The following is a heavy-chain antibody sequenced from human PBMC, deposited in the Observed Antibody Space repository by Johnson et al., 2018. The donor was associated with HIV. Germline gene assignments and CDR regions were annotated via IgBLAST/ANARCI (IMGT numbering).Heavy chain of an antibody. V-gene: IGHV3-74*02. CDR1: GFIFSNYW. Sequence: VQLVESGGDSVQPGGSLRLSCAASGFIFSNYWMHWVRQAPGKGLIWVACIKTDGSDTNYADSVKGRFTISRDNAKNTVYLQMDSLRDEDMAVYYCARPIARGASNIWGQGTMVTVSS. D-gene: IGHD3-10*01. J-gene: IGHJ3*02. CDR3: ARPIARGASNI. CDR2: IKTDGSDT.